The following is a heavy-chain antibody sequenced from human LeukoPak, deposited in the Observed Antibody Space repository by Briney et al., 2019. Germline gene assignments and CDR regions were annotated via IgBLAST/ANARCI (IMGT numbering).Heavy chain of an antibody. CDR1: GFTFDDYA. CDR2: ISWNSGST. V-gene: IGHV3-9*01. D-gene: IGHD6-19*01. J-gene: IGHJ4*02. CDR3: AKDKGIAVAGTSRNGFDY. Sequence: GRSLRLSCAASGFTFDDYAMHWVRQAPGKGLEWVSGISWNSGSTGYADSVKGRFTISRDNAKNSLYLQMNSLRAEDTALYYCAKDKGIAVAGTSRNGFDYWGQGTLVTVSS.